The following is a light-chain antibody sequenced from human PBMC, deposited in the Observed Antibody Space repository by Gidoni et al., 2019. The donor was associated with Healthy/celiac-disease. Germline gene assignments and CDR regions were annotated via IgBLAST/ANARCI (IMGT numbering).Light chain of an antibody. CDR2: AAS. J-gene: IGKJ1*01. CDR1: QSISSY. Sequence: DIQMTPSPSSLSASVGDRVTITCRASQSISSYLNWYQQKPGKAPKLLIYAASSLQSGVPSRFSGSGSGTDFTLTISSLQPEDFATYYCQQSYSNPQTFXQXTKVEIK. V-gene: IGKV1-39*01. CDR3: QQSYSNPQT.